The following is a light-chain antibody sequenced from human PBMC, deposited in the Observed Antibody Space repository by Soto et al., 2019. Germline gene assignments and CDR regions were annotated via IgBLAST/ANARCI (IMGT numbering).Light chain of an antibody. CDR2: RNN. V-gene: IGLV1-47*01. Sequence: QSALTQPPSASGTPGQRVTISCSGSSSNIGSNYVSWYQQLPGTAPKLLIYRNNQRPSGVPDRFSGSKSGTSASLAISGLRSEDEADYYCAAWDDSLSGRVFGGGTQLTVL. J-gene: IGLJ3*02. CDR3: AAWDDSLSGRV. CDR1: SSNIGSNY.